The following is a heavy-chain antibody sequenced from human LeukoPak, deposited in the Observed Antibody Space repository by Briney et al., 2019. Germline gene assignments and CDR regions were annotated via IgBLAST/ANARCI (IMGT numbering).Heavy chain of an antibody. V-gene: IGHV5-51*01. J-gene: IGHJ4*02. CDR1: GYSFPSYW. CDR3: ARHTSGYGDYGVVDY. D-gene: IGHD4-17*01. CDR2: IYPGDSDT. Sequence: GGSLKILCKGSGYSFPSYWNGRVRQMPGKGLVWMGIIYPGDSDTRYSPSFQGQVTISADKSISTAYLQWSSLNASDTAMYYCARHTSGYGDYGVVDYWGQGTLVTVSS.